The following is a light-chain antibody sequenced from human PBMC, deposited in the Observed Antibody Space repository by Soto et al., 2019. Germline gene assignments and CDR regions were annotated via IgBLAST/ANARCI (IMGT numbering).Light chain of an antibody. CDR2: GVS. CDR3: QQYDSSPVT. V-gene: IGKV3-20*01. Sequence: DIVLTQSPGTLSLSPGERATLSCRASQSVSSSYLNWYQQKRGQAPRLLIYGVSRRATDIPDRFSGSGSGTDFTLTISRLEPEDFAVYYCQQYDSSPVTFGQGTKLEIK. J-gene: IGKJ2*01. CDR1: QSVSSSY.